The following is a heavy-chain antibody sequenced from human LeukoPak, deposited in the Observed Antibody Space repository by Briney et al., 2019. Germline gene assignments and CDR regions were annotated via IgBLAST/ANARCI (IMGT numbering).Heavy chain of an antibody. CDR2: ISYDGSNK. CDR1: GFTFSSYA. CDR3: AREGYGGLFDY. D-gene: IGHD4-23*01. Sequence: PGGSLRLSCAASGFTFSSYAMHWVRQAPGKGLEWVAVISYDGSNKYYADSVKGRFTISRDNSKNTLYLQMNSLRAEDTAVYYCAREGYGGLFDYWGQGTLVTVSS. V-gene: IGHV3-30-3*01. J-gene: IGHJ4*02.